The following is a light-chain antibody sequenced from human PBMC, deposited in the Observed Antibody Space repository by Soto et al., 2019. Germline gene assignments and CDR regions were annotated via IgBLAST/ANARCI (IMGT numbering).Light chain of an antibody. CDR1: ESLVYSDLNTY. Sequence: DVVMTQSPLSLPVTLGQPASISCRSSESLVYSDLNTYLNWFQQRPGQSPRRLIYKVSNRDSGVPDRFSGSGSGTDFTLKISRVEAEDVGVYYCMQGTHWPLTFGGGTKVDIK. J-gene: IGKJ4*01. CDR2: KVS. CDR3: MQGTHWPLT. V-gene: IGKV2-30*01.